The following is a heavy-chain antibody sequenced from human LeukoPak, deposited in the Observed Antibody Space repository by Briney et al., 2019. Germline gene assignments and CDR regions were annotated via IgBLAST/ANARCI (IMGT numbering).Heavy chain of an antibody. J-gene: IGHJ4*02. D-gene: IGHD6-19*01. CDR2: IRSKAYGGTA. Sequence: GGSLRLSCAASGFTFSSYSMNWVRQAPGKGLEWVSHIRSKAYGGTAEYATSVKGRFIISRDDSKSIAHLQMSSLKTEDTGVYFCTRGYDTSGWLFDYWGQGTLVTVSS. CDR1: GFTFSSYS. CDR3: TRGYDTSGWLFDY. V-gene: IGHV3-49*04.